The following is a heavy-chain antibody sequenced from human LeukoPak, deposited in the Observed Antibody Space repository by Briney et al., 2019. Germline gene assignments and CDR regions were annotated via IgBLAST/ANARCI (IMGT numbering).Heavy chain of an antibody. Sequence: ASVKVSCKASGYTFTGYYMHWVRQATGQGLEWMGWMNPNSGNTGYAQKFQGRVTMTRNTSISTAYMELSSLRSEDTAVYYCARGARYYGSGSYYVDYWGQGTLVTVSS. D-gene: IGHD3-10*01. CDR3: ARGARYYGSGSYYVDY. CDR1: GYTFTGYY. J-gene: IGHJ4*02. CDR2: MNPNSGNT. V-gene: IGHV1-8*02.